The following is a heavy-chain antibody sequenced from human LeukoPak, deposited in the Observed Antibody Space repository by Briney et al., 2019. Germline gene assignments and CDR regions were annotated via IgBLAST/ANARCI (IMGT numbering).Heavy chain of an antibody. V-gene: IGHV4-39*01. D-gene: IGHD2-2*02. Sequence: SETLSLTCTVSGGSISSSSYYWGWIRQPPGKGLEWIGSIYYSGSTYYNPSLKSRVTISVDTSKNQFSLKLSSVTAADTAVYYCARGPLYLPHWGQGTLVTVSS. J-gene: IGHJ4*02. CDR1: GGSISSSSYY. CDR2: IYYSGST. CDR3: ARGPLYLPH.